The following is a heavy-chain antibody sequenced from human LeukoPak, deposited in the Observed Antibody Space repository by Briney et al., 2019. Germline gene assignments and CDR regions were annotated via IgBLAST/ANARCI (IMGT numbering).Heavy chain of an antibody. CDR3: ARGGWEPYFDY. J-gene: IGHJ4*02. CDR1: GFTFSDYY. Sequence: GGSLRLSCAASGFTFSDYYMSWIRQAPGKGLEWVSYISSSGSTMYYTDSVKGRFTISRDNAKNSLYLQMNSLRAEDAAVYYCARGGWEPYFDYWGQGTLVTVSS. V-gene: IGHV3-11*01. CDR2: ISSSGSTM. D-gene: IGHD1-26*01.